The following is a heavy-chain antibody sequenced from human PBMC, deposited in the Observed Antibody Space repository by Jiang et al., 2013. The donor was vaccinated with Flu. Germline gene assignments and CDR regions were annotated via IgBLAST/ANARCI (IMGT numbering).Heavy chain of an antibody. Sequence: GAEVKKPGASVKVSCQASGYRFTGYFIHWVRQAPGQGLEWMGRLNPNSGDTKYAQKFQGRVTLTSDTSINTAYMELTRLTSDDTALYFCARPLDNSGFYWGQGTLVTVSS. J-gene: IGHJ4*02. CDR1: GYRFTGYF. CDR3: ARPLDNSGFY. D-gene: IGHD5-12*01. CDR2: LNPNSGDT. V-gene: IGHV1-2*06.